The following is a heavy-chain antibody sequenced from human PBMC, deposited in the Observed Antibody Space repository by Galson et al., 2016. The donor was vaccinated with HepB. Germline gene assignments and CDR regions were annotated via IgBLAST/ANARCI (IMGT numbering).Heavy chain of an antibody. CDR1: GFTFSSYG. J-gene: IGHJ6*02. Sequence: SCAASGFTFSSYGMYWVRQAPGKGLEWVAAISYNGNYKYYVDSAKGRFTISRDNSKNTMYLQMNSLKAEDTAVYYCAKAVLPGGTMTAGVYAMDVWGQGTTVTVSS. D-gene: IGHD3-22*01. CDR2: ISYNGNYK. CDR3: AKAVLPGGTMTAGVYAMDV. V-gene: IGHV3-30*18.